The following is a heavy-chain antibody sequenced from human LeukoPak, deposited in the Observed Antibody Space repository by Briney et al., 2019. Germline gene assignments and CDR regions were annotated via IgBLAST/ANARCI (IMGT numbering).Heavy chain of an antibody. CDR2: INPNSGGT. CDR3: VPDCSSSACLFDY. Sequence: ASVKVSCKASGYTFTDYWIHWVRQAPGQGLDWVGRINPNSGGTNYAQKFQGRVTMTRDTSISTAYMELSRLTSDDTAVFYCVPDCSSSACLFDYWGQGTLVTVSS. D-gene: IGHD2-2*01. J-gene: IGHJ4*02. V-gene: IGHV1-2*06. CDR1: GYTFTDYW.